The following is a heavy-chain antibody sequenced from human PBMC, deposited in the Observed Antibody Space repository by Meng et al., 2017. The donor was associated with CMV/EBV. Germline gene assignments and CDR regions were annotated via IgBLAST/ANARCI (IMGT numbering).Heavy chain of an antibody. CDR2: IRYDGSNK. D-gene: IGHD3-10*01. V-gene: IGHV3-30*02. Sequence: GGSLRLSCAASGFTFSSDGMHWVRQAPGKGLEWVAFIRYDGSNKYYADSVKGRFTISRDNSKNTLYLQMNSLRAEDTAVYYCAKPYYYGSGVSGALGYWGQGTLVTVSS. CDR3: AKPYYYGSGVSGALGY. J-gene: IGHJ4*01. CDR1: GFTFSSDG.